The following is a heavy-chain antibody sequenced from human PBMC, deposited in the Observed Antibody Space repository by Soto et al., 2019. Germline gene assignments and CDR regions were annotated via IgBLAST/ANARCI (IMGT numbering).Heavy chain of an antibody. CDR1: GYTFTNFG. D-gene: IGHD2-15*01. V-gene: IGHV1-18*01. CDR3: ARGATPIDY. J-gene: IGHJ4*02. CDR2: ISAYNGNT. Sequence: ASVKVSCKTSGYTFTNFGLSWVRQAPGKGLEWMGWISAYNGNTNDAQNIQGRDTMTTDTSTSTAYMELRSLISDDTAVYYCARGATPIDYWGQGTLVTVSS.